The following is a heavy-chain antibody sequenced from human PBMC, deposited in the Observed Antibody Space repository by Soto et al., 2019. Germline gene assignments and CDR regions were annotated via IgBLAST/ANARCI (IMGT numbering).Heavy chain of an antibody. Sequence: EVQLLDSGGGLVQPGGSLRLSCAASGFTFSGYALTWVRQAPGKGLEWVSAISGGGDDTFYADSVKGRFTISRDNSKNTLYLQMNPLRAEGTAVYYCARKVSGSTGRPDLWYFDLWGRGTLVTVSS. CDR1: GFTFSGYA. J-gene: IGHJ2*01. CDR3: ARKVSGSTGRPDLWYFDL. V-gene: IGHV3-23*01. CDR2: ISGGGDDT. D-gene: IGHD2-8*02.